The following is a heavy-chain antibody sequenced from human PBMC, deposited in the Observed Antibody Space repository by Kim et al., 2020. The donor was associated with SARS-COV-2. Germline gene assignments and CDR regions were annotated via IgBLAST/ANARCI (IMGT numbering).Heavy chain of an antibody. CDR3: ARAKYCSSTSCSIRGAFDI. J-gene: IGHJ3*02. D-gene: IGHD2-2*01. CDR2: ISFDGSNK. V-gene: IGHV3-30*04. CDR1: GFTFSSYA. Sequence: GGSLRLSCAASGFTFSSYAMHWVRQAPGKGLEWVAVISFDGSNKEYAVSVKGRVTISRDNSKNTLSLQMNSLRAEDTAVYYCARAKYCSSTSCSIRGAFDIWGQGTMVTVSS.